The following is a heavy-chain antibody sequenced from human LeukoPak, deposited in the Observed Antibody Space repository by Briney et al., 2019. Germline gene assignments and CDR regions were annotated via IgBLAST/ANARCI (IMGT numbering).Heavy chain of an antibody. CDR3: AKGNYGYYFDY. V-gene: IGHV3-23*01. J-gene: IGHJ4*02. CDR1: GFTFSSHA. D-gene: IGHD1-7*01. Sequence: GGSLRLSCAASGFTFSSHAMAWVRQAPGKGLEWVSAISVTGDIPYYGDSVKGRFAISRDNSRNTLSLQMNSLRADDTAVYHCAKGNYGYYFDYWGQGILVTVPS. CDR2: ISVTGDIP.